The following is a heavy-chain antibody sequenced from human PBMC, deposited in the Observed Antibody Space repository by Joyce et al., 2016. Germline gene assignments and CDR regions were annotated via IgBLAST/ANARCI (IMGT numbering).Heavy chain of an antibody. J-gene: IGHJ4*02. CDR2: IVPMSATT. CDR3: ARGRGDDFWSGYYGSIDY. V-gene: IGHV1-69*01. CDR1: GDIFNDYG. D-gene: IGHD3-3*01. Sequence: QVQLEQSGAEVKKPGSSVNVSCKTSGDIFNDYGINWGRQAPGQGLEWLGGIVPMSATTDYAQKFRGRLTISAHEPTSTVYMELSSLRSDDTGTYYCARGRGDDFWSGYYGSIDYWGQGTLVSVSS.